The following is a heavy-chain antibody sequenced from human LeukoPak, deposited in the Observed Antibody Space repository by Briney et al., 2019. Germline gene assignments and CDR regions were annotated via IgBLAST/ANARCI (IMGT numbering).Heavy chain of an antibody. CDR3: AKDRQYGDYGGGDFFDS. V-gene: IGHV3-23*01. Sequence: PGGSLRLSCAASGFTFSSYAMSWVRQAPGKGLEWVSAIKGRFTVSRDNTKGSLYLQMHSLRSEDTALYYCAKDRQYGDYGGGDFFDSWGQGTLVTVSS. CDR1: GFTFSSYA. D-gene: IGHD4-17*01. CDR2: I. J-gene: IGHJ4*02.